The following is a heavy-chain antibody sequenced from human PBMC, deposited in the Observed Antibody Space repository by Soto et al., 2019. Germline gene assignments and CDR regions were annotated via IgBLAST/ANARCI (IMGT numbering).Heavy chain of an antibody. CDR3: ARDGNIAAAGMGFDY. CDR1: GGYISSYY. D-gene: IGHD6-13*01. V-gene: IGHV4-59*01. CDR2: IYYSGST. Sequence: ASETLSLTCTVSGGYISSYYWSWIRQPPGKGLEWIGYIYYSGSTHYNPSLKSRVIISVDTSKNQVSLKLSSVTAADTAVYWCARDGNIAAAGMGFDYWGQGTLVNVSS. J-gene: IGHJ4*02.